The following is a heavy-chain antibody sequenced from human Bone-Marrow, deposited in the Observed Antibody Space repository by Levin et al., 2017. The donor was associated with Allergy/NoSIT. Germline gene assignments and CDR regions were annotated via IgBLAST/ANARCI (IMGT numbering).Heavy chain of an antibody. CDR2: ISGHSRNR. CDR3: AKEHFTGWPTLDS. D-gene: IGHD2-8*02. CDR1: GFKFDSYS. V-gene: IGHV3-43*01. Sequence: PGGSLRLSCASFGFKFDSYSMHWVHQAPGKGLEWVSLISGHSRNRYYAASVEGRFTISRDNRRNSLYLQMNSLRPEDTAFYYCAKEHFTGWPTLDSWGRGTLVIVSS. J-gene: IGHJ4*02.